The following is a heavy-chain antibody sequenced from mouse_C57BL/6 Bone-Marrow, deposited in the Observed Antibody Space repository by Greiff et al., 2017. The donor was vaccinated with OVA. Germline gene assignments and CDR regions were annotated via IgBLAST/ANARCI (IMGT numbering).Heavy chain of an antibody. CDR1: GFSFNTYA. CDR2: IRSKSNNYAT. CDR3: VPLSPGFAY. Sequence: DVKLQESGGGLVQPKGSLKLSCAASGFSFNTYAMNWVRQAPGKGLEWVARIRSKSNNYATYYADSVKDRFTISRDDSESMLYLQMNNLKTEDTAMYYCVPLSPGFAYWGQGTLVTVSA. J-gene: IGHJ3*01. D-gene: IGHD6-5*01. V-gene: IGHV10-1*01.